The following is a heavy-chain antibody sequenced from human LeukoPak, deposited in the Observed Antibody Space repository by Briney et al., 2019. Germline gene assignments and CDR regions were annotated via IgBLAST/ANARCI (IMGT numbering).Heavy chain of an antibody. CDR2: FDPEDGEI. V-gene: IGHV1-24*01. D-gene: IGHD5-18*01. J-gene: IGHJ4*02. Sequence: ASVKVSCKVSGYTLSELSMHWVRQAPGKGPEWMGGFDPEDGEIIYAQDIQGRVTMTEDTSTDTAYMELSSLRSEDTAVYYCARDRPRTYGYGGLPFDYWGQGTLVTVSS. CDR3: ARDRPRTYGYGGLPFDY. CDR1: GYTLSELS.